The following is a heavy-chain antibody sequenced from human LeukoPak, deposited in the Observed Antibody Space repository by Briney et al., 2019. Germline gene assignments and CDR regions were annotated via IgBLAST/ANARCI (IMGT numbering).Heavy chain of an antibody. Sequence: GASVKVSCKASGYTFTAYYIHWVRQAPGQGLEWMGRINPNSDGTNYADNFQGRVTMTRDTSISTAYMELSSLKSDDTAVYYCAREGPSSGCYYDFWGQGTLVTVSS. J-gene: IGHJ4*02. CDR2: INPNSDGT. V-gene: IGHV1-2*06. CDR1: GYTFTAYY. D-gene: IGHD3-22*01. CDR3: AREGPSSGCYYDF.